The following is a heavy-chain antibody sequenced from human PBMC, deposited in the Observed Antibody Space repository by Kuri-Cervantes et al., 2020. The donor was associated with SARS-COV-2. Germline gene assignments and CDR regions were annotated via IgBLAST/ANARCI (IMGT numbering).Heavy chain of an antibody. Sequence: GESLKISCVASGFTFSGHWMHWVRQAPGKGLMWVARIKSDGSSTSYADSFKGRFTISRDTAKNSLYLQMDSLRVEDTAVYYCARQVGATVYYFDYWGQGTLVTVSS. CDR3: ARQVGATVYYFDY. CDR1: GFTFSGHW. CDR2: IKSDGSST. V-gene: IGHV3-74*01. J-gene: IGHJ4*02. D-gene: IGHD1-26*01.